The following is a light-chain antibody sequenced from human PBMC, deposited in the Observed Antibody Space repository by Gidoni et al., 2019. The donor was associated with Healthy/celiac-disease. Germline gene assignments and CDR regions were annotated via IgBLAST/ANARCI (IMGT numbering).Light chain of an antibody. CDR2: GAS. CDR3: QQYGSAWT. V-gene: IGKV3-20*01. Sequence: EIVLTQSPGPLSLSPGERATLSCRASQSVSNSYLAWYQQKPGQAPRLLIYGASSRATGIPDRFSGSGSGTDFTLTISRLEPEDFAVYYCQQYGSAWTFGQGTKVEIK. J-gene: IGKJ1*01. CDR1: QSVSNSY.